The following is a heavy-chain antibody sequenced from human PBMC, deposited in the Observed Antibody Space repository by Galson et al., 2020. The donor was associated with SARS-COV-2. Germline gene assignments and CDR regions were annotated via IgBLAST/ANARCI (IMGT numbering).Heavy chain of an antibody. D-gene: IGHD6-13*01. J-gene: IGHJ6*02. V-gene: IGHV1-24*01. CDR1: GYTLTELS. Sequence: ASVKVSCKVSGYTLTELSMHWVRQAPGKGLEWMGGFDPEDGETIYAQKFQGRVTMTEDTSTDTAYMELSSLRSEDTAVYYCATSVAAAVDPGDYYYYYGMDVWGQGTTVTVSS. CDR3: ATSVAAAVDPGDYYYYYGMDV. CDR2: FDPEDGET.